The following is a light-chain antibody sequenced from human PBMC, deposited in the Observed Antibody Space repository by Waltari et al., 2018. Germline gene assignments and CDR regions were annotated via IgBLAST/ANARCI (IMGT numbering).Light chain of an antibody. CDR2: AAS. V-gene: IGKV1-NL1*01. CDR3: QQYYSIALN. Sequence: DIHITQSPSSLSASVGDGLPLPCRASQGNSNSLAWYQQKPGKAPKLLLYAASRLENGVPSRFSGSGSETDYTLTISSLQPEDVATYYCQQYYSIALNFGGGTKVEIK. J-gene: IGKJ4*01. CDR1: QGNSNS.